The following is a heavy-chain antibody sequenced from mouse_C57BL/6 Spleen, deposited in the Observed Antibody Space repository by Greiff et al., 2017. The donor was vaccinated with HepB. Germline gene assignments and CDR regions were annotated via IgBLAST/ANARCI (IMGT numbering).Heavy chain of an antibody. Sequence: EVQLQQSGPELVKPGASVKMSCKASGYTFTDYNMHWVKQSHGKSLEWIGYINPNNGGTSYNQKFKGKATLTVNTSSSTAYMELRSLTSEDSAVYYWAREGLRRDRFAYWGQGTLVTVSA. CDR1: GYTFTDYN. V-gene: IGHV1-22*01. CDR3: AREGLRRDRFAY. D-gene: IGHD2-4*01. J-gene: IGHJ3*01. CDR2: INPNNGGT.